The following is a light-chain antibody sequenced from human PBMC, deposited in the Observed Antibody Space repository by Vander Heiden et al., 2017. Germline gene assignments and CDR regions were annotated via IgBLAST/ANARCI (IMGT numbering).Light chain of an antibody. CDR1: QSVISNY. J-gene: IGKJ5*01. V-gene: IGKV3-20*01. CDR2: SAA. CDR3: QQYGGSPLIT. Sequence: IVFTQSAATLSLSPGERATLSCRASQSVISNYLAWYQQKPGQAPRLLIYSAANRATGIPDRRSGSGSGTDFTLTISRLEPEDFAVYYCQQYGGSPLITFGQGTRLEIK.